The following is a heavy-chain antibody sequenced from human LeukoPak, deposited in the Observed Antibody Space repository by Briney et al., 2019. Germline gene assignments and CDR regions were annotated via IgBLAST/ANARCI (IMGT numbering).Heavy chain of an antibody. CDR3: ARALYYGSGSYPYDY. D-gene: IGHD3-10*01. CDR2: IYYSGST. J-gene: IGHJ4*02. Sequence: KTSETLSLTCTVSGGSISSYYWSWIRQPPGQGLEWIGYIYYSGSTNYNPSLKSRVTISVDTSKNQFSLKLSSVTAADTAVYYCARALYYGSGSYPYDYWGQGTLVTVSS. V-gene: IGHV4-59*01. CDR1: GGSISSYY.